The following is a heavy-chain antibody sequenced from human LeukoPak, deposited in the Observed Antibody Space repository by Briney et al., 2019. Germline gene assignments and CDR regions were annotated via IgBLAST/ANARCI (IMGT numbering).Heavy chain of an antibody. J-gene: IGHJ4*02. CDR3: AKEERIAVAHGFDY. CDR1: GFTFSSYG. V-gene: IGHV3-30*18. Sequence: GRSLRLSCAASGFTFSSYGMHWVRQAPGKGLEWVAVISYDGSNKYYADSVKGRFTISRDNSKNTLYLQMNSLRAEDTAVYYCAKEERIAVAHGFDYWGQGTLVTVSS. CDR2: ISYDGSNK. D-gene: IGHD6-19*01.